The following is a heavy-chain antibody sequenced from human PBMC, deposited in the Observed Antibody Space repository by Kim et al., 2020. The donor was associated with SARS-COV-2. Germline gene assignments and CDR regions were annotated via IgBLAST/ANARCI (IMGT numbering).Heavy chain of an antibody. J-gene: IGHJ6*02. CDR1: GFTFSTYD. D-gene: IGHD1-20*01. Sequence: GGSLRLSCAASGFTFSTYDMHWVRQATGKGLEWVSSIGTAGDTYYPGSVKGRFTISRENAKNSLYLQMNSQRAGDTAVYYCARGKAYNEGLDVWGQGTT. CDR2: IGTAGDT. V-gene: IGHV3-13*04. CDR3: ARGKAYNEGLDV.